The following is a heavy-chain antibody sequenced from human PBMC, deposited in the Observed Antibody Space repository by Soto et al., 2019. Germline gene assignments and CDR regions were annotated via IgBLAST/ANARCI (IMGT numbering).Heavy chain of an antibody. D-gene: IGHD3-3*01. CDR1: GFSFNTGGVG. J-gene: IGHJ4*02. Sequence: SGPTLVKPTQTLTLTCTFSGFSFNTGGVGVGWIRQPPGKALEWLALVYWDDDKRYSPSLKSRLTISKDTSKNQVVLTMTNLDAVDTATYFCVHNSAWSGLSDYWGQGTLVTVSS. CDR2: VYWDDDK. V-gene: IGHV2-5*02. CDR3: VHNSAWSGLSDY.